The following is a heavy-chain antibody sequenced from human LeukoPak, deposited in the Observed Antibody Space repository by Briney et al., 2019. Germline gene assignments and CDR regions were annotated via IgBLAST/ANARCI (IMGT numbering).Heavy chain of an antibody. J-gene: IGHJ5*02. D-gene: IGHD3-3*01. CDR3: ARARGYYDFWSGYGSPDWFDP. Sequence: GPVQVSCKASGYTFTSYDINWVRQATGQGLEWMGWMNPNSGNTGYAQKFQGRVTMTRNTSISTAYMELSSLRSEDTAVYYCARARGYYDFWSGYGSPDWFDPWGQGTLVTVSS. CDR2: MNPNSGNT. V-gene: IGHV1-8*02. CDR1: GYTFTSYD.